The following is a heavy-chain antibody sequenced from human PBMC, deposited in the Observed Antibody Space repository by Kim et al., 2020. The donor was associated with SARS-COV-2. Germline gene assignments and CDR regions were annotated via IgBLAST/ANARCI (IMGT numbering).Heavy chain of an antibody. CDR2: TYYRSKWYN. Sequence: SQTLSLTCAISGDSVSSNSAAWNWIRQSPSRGLEWLGRTYYRSKWYNDYAVSVKSRITINPDTSKNQFSLQLNSVTPEDMAVYYCARDLRVGATWAHDAFDIWGQGTMVTVSS. D-gene: IGHD1-26*01. CDR3: ARDLRVGATWAHDAFDI. V-gene: IGHV6-1*01. CDR1: GDSVSSNSAA. J-gene: IGHJ3*02.